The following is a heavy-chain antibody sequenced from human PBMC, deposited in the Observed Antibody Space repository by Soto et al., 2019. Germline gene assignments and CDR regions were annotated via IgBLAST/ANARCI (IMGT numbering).Heavy chain of an antibody. CDR2: ISHSGST. D-gene: IGHD3-10*01. J-gene: IGHJ6*03. CDR3: ARVSPDMVRGVIMAYYYYYYMDV. V-gene: IGHV4-34*01. Sequence: PSETLSLTCAFYGGSFSGYYWSWIRQPPGKGLEWIGEISHSGSTNYNPSLKSRVTISVDTSKNQFSLKLSSVTAADTAVYYCARVSPDMVRGVIMAYYYYYYMDVWGKGTTVTVSS. CDR1: GGSFSGYY.